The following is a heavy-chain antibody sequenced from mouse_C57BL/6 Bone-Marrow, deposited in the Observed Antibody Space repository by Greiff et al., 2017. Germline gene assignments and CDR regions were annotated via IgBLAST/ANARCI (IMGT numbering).Heavy chain of an antibody. CDR3: TKRLDFIYYCGSSSAWFAY. V-gene: IGHV14-4*01. CDR1: GFNIKDDY. J-gene: IGHJ3*01. CDR2: IDPENGDT. D-gene: IGHD1-1*01. Sequence: VQLKESGAELVRPGASVKLSCTASGFNIKDDYMHWVKQRPEQGLEWIGWIDPENGDTEYASKFQGKATITADTSSNTAYLQLSSLTSEETAVYYCTKRLDFIYYCGSSSAWFAYWGQGTLVTVSA.